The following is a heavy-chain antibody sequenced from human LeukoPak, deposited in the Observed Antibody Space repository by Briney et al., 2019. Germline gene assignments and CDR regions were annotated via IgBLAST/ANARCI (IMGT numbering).Heavy chain of an antibody. CDR3: AKSQVSAYYYDSSGFQ. CDR2: ISWKSGSI. Sequence: GGSLRLSCAASGFTFDDYAMHWVRQAPGKGLEWVSGISWKSGSIGYADSVKGRFTISRDNAKNSLYLQMNSLRAEDTALYYCAKSQVSAYYYDSSGFQWGQGILVTVSS. CDR1: GFTFDDYA. J-gene: IGHJ4*02. V-gene: IGHV3-9*01. D-gene: IGHD3-22*01.